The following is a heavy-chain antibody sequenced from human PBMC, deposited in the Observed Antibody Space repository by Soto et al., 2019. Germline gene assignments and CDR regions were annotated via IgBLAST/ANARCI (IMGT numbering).Heavy chain of an antibody. D-gene: IGHD3-10*01. V-gene: IGHV3-74*01. CDR3: ARRDGSASYDY. CDR1: GLTFSSYW. J-gene: IGHJ4*02. CDR2: INSDGSST. Sequence: PGGSLRLSCAASGLTFSSYWMHWVRQAPGKGLVWVSRINSDGSSTSYADSVKGRFTISRDNAKNTLYLQMNSLRAEDTAVSYCARRDGSASYDYWGQGTLVTVSP.